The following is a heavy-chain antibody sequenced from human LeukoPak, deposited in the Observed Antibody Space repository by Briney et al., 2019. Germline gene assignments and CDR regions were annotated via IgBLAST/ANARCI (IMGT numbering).Heavy chain of an antibody. CDR1: GYTFTGNH. CDR3: ARGGSTDSIHSCGGNCYFLDY. Sequence: ASVKVSCKASGYTFTGNHMHWVRQAPGQGLEWMGWINPNSGGTSYAQKFQGRVIMTRHTSISTAYMELSRLGSDDTAVYYCARGGSTDSIHSCGGNCYFLDYWGQGTLVTVSS. CDR2: INPNSGGT. V-gene: IGHV1-2*02. D-gene: IGHD2-21*02. J-gene: IGHJ4*02.